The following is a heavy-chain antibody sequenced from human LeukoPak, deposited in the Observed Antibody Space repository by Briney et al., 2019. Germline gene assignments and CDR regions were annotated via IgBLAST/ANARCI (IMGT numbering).Heavy chain of an antibody. CDR1: GFTFSSYA. CDR3: AKDQYYTSGNLYPRIDALDM. Sequence: PGGSLRLSCAASGFTFSSYAMSWVRQAPGKGLEWVSAISGSGGRTYYADSVKGRFTISRDNSMKTLYLRMNSLRAEDTAVYYCAKDQYYTSGNLYPRIDALDMWGQGTMVTVSS. V-gene: IGHV3-23*01. CDR2: ISGSGGRT. J-gene: IGHJ3*02. D-gene: IGHD3-10*01.